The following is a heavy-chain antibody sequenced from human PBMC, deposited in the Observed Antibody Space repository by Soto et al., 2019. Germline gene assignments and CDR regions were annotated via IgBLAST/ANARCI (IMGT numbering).Heavy chain of an antibody. V-gene: IGHV3-20*04. CDR2: VNWNGDTT. CDR1: GFIFDDYG. J-gene: IGHJ4*02. D-gene: IGHD3-16*01. Sequence: GGSLRLSCAASGFIFDDYGMSWVRQAPGKGLEWVSGVNWNGDTTVYADSVKGRFTISRDDAQYSVYLQMNSLRAEDTALYYCARSRNSRLYFFDYWGQGTLVTVSS. CDR3: ARSRNSRLYFFDY.